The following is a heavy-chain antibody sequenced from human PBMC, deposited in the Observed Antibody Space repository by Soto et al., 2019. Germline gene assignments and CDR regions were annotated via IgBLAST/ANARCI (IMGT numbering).Heavy chain of an antibody. J-gene: IGHJ5*02. CDR3: ASAYCTNGVCPKSIWFDP. CDR1: GGSISSSNW. CDR2: IYHSGST. D-gene: IGHD2-8*01. Sequence: QVQLQESGPGLVKPSGTLSLTCAVSGGSISSSNWWSWVRQPPGKGLEWIGEIYHSGSTNYNPSLKGRVTISVDKSKNQFSLKLSSVTAADTAVYYCASAYCTNGVCPKSIWFDPWGQGTLVTVSS. V-gene: IGHV4-4*02.